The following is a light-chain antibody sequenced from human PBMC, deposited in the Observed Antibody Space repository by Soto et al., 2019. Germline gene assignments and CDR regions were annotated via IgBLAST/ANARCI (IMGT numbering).Light chain of an antibody. CDR1: QSISSW. J-gene: IGKJ4*01. CDR3: QQHSNWPLT. V-gene: IGKV1-5*01. CDR2: DAS. Sequence: DIQMTQSPSTLSASVGDRVTITCRASQSISSWLAWYQQKPGKAPKLLIYDASSLESGVPSRFSGSGSGTEFTLTISSLQPDDFATYYCQQHSNWPLTFGGGPRVEI.